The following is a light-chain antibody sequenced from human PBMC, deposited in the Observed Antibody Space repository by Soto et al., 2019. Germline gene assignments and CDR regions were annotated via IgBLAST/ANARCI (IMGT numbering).Light chain of an antibody. J-gene: IGKJ1*01. CDR2: DAS. V-gene: IGKV1-5*01. CDR3: QQYNSYGT. CDR1: QSISSW. Sequence: DIQMTQSPSTLSASVGDRVTITCRASQSISSWLAWYQQKPGKAPKLLIYDASSLESGVPSRFSGSGSGTEFTLTISSLQPDDFATYDCQQYNSYGTFGQWTKVEIK.